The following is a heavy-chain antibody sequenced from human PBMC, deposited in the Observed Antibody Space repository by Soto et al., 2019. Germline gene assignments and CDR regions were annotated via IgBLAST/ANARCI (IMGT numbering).Heavy chain of an antibody. J-gene: IGHJ5*02. CDR1: GFTVNDYG. CDR3: ARDWGSRGWYNWFDP. CDR2: LAQVGRTT. Sequence: QVQLVESGGGVVQPGRSLRLSCAASGFTVNDYGMHWVRQAPGKGLEWVAILAQVGRTTYFGASVRGRFTVSRDESENTLYLQMDNLRTDDTAIYYCARDWGSRGWYNWFDPWGQGILVTVSS. V-gene: IGHV3-30*03. D-gene: IGHD6-19*01.